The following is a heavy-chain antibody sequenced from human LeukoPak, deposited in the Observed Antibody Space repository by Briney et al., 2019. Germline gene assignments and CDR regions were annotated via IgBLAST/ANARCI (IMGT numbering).Heavy chain of an antibody. CDR2: ISSYNGNT. J-gene: IGHJ4*02. D-gene: IGHD6-13*01. CDR1: GYTFTSYG. CDR3: ARGGPGIAAAGTGY. Sequence: ASVKVSCKASGYTFTSYGITWVRQAPGQGLEWMGWISSYNGNTNYAQNLQGRLTMTTDTSTSTAYMEPRSLRSDDTAVYYCARGGPGIAAAGTGYWGQGTLVTVSS. V-gene: IGHV1-18*01.